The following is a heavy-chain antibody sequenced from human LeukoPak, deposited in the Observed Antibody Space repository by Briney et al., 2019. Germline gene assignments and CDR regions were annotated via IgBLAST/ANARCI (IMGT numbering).Heavy chain of an antibody. CDR2: ISYDGSNK. Sequence: GGSLRLSCAASGFTFSSYAMHWVRQAPGKGLEWVAVISYDGSNKYYADSVKGRFTISRDNSKNTLYLQMNSLRAEDTAVYYCARDILTGYYVLDYWGQGTLVTVSS. D-gene: IGHD3-9*01. CDR1: GFTFSSYA. CDR3: ARDILTGYYVLDY. V-gene: IGHV3-30-3*01. J-gene: IGHJ4*02.